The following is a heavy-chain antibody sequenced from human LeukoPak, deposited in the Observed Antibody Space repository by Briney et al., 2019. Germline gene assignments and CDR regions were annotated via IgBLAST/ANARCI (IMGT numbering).Heavy chain of an antibody. V-gene: IGHV3-30*18. Sequence: GGSLRLSCAASGFTFSSYGMHWVRQAPGKGLEWVAVISYDGSNKYYADSVKGRFTISRDNSKNTLYLQMNSLRAEDTAVYYCAKKHGDYFDHWGQGTLVTVSS. CDR3: AKKHGDYFDH. D-gene: IGHD4-17*01. J-gene: IGHJ4*02. CDR1: GFTFSSYG. CDR2: ISYDGSNK.